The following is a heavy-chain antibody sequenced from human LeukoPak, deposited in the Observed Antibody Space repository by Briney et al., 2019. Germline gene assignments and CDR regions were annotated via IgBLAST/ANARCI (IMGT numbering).Heavy chain of an antibody. CDR3: AFFMVRGPKDNWFDP. J-gene: IGHJ5*02. CDR2: IIPIFGTA. CDR1: GGTFSSYA. Sequence: SVKLSCKACGGTFSSYAISWVRQAPGQGLEWMGGIIPIFGTANYAQKFQGRVTITADESTSTAYMELSSLRSEDTAVYYCAFFMVRGPKDNWFDPWGQGTLVTVSS. D-gene: IGHD3-10*01. V-gene: IGHV1-69*13.